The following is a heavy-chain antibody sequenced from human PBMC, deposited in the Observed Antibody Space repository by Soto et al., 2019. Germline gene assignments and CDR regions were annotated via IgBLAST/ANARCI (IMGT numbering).Heavy chain of an antibody. J-gene: IGHJ4*02. D-gene: IGHD4-17*01. CDR2: MYSGGGT. V-gene: IGHV3-66*04. Sequence: GSLRLSCVASGFTVSNNYMTWVRQAPGKGLEWVSNMYSGGGTYYTDSVKSRVTISRDTSTNTLYLQMDNVRAEDTAVYYCASHTVTKDYWGQGTLVTVSS. CDR3: ASHTVTKDY. CDR1: GFTVSNNY.